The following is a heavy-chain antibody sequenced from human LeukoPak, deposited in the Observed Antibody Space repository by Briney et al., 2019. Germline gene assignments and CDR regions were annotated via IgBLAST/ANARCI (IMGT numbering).Heavy chain of an antibody. CDR1: GYSFTNYW. J-gene: IGHJ4*02. CDR2: IYPGDSDT. CDR3: ARHHSSSSLSAHFDY. V-gene: IGHV5-51*01. Sequence: GESLKISCEGSGYSFTNYWIGWVRQVPGKGLEWMGIIYPGDSDTRYSPSFQGQVAISADKSINTAYLQWSSLKASDTAMYYCARHHSSSSLSAHFDYWGQGTLVTVSS. D-gene: IGHD6-6*01.